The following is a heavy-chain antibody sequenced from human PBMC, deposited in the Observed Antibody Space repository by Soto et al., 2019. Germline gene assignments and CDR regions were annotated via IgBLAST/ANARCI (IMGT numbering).Heavy chain of an antibody. CDR2: IDPSDSQT. J-gene: IGHJ4*02. D-gene: IGHD3-22*01. CDR3: ARQIYDSDTGPNFQYFFDS. Sequence: GASLKISCKGSGYSFAGYWITWVRQKPGKGLEWMGRIDPSDSQTYYSPSFRGHVTISVTKSITTVFLQWSSLRASDTAMYYCARQIYDSDTGPNFQYFFDSWGQGTPVTVSS. V-gene: IGHV5-10-1*01. CDR1: GYSFAGYW.